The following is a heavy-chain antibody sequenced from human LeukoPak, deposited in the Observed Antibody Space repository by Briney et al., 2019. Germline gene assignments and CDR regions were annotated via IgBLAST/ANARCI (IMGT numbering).Heavy chain of an antibody. CDR2: IYHSGST. D-gene: IGHD1-14*01. CDR3: ARQTEPDYKTSGWYFDL. Sequence: ETLSLTCTVSGYSISSGYYWGWIRQPPGKGLEWIGSIYHSGSTYYNPSLKSRVTISIDTSKNQFSLKLTSVTAADTAVYYCARQTEPDYKTSGWYFDLWGRGTLVTVSS. CDR1: GYSISSGYY. V-gene: IGHV4-38-2*02. J-gene: IGHJ2*01.